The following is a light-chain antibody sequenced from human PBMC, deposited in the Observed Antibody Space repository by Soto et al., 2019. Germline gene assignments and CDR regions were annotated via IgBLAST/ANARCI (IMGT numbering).Light chain of an antibody. CDR3: HQRSNSPWR. V-gene: IGKV3-11*01. J-gene: IGKJ1*01. Sequence: EIVLTQSPATLSLSPGERATLSCRASQSVVSSLAWYQQKPGQAPRLLIYDTSNRATGIPARFSGSGSGTHFLLTISHLEPEDFAIYYCHQRSNSPWRFVQITKVEL. CDR2: DTS. CDR1: QSVVSS.